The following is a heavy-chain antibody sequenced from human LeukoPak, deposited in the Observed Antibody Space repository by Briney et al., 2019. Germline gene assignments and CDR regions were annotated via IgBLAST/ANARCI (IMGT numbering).Heavy chain of an antibody. Sequence: GGSLRLSCAASGFTFSGSAMHWVRQASGKGLEWVGRIRSKANSYATAYAASVKGRFTISRDDSKSIAYLQINSLKTEDTGVYYCARKSGSYHTGPFDYWGQGTLVTVSS. J-gene: IGHJ4*02. CDR2: IRSKANSYAT. CDR3: ARKSGSYHTGPFDY. CDR1: GFTFSGSA. D-gene: IGHD1-26*01. V-gene: IGHV3-73*01.